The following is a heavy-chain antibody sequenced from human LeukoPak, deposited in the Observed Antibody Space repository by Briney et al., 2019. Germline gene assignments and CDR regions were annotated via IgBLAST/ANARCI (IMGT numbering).Heavy chain of an antibody. J-gene: IGHJ4*02. D-gene: IGHD1-26*01. CDR2: INPNNGGT. Sequence: ASVKVSFKASGYTFTDLTEYYIHWVRQAPGQGLEWMGWINPNNGGTKYAQKFQGRVTMTRDMSMNTAYMELSSLTSDDSAVYCCARRLGGSSEGYEFWSQGPLGTVSS. CDR1: GYTFTDLTEYY. CDR3: ARRLGGSSEGYEF. V-gene: IGHV1-2*02.